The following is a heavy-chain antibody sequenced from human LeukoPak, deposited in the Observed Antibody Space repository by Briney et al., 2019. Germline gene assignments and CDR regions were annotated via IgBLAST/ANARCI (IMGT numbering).Heavy chain of an antibody. D-gene: IGHD3-10*01. CDR1: GYTFTMYY. Sequence: VASVKVSCKASGYTFTMYYIHWVRQAPGQGLEWMGMINPSDGATTYAQRFQGRVTMTRDMSTTTVYMDLRSLRSEDTAVYFCAREQRGWLSRSSGGLFASYYTYYYMDVWGRGTTVTVSS. CDR3: AREQRGWLSRSSGGLFASYYTYYYMDV. CDR2: INPSDGAT. V-gene: IGHV1-46*01. J-gene: IGHJ6*03.